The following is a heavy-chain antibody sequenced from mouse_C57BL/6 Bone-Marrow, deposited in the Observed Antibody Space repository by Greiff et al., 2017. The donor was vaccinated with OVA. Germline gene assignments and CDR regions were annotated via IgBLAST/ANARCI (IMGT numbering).Heavy chain of an antibody. CDR1: GFTFNTYA. CDR3: VRGVTLDY. D-gene: IGHD2-5*01. J-gene: IGHJ2*01. V-gene: IGHV10-3*01. CDR2: IRSKSSNYAK. Sequence: EVQGVESGGGLVQPKGSLKLSCAASGFTFNTYAMHWVRQAPGKGLEWVARIRSKSSNYAKYYAYSVKDRFTISRDDSQSMLYLQMNNLKTDDTAMCYGVRGVTLDYWGQGTTLTVSS.